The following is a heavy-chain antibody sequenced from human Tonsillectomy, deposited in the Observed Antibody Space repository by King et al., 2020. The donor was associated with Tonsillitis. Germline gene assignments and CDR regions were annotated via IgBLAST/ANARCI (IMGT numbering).Heavy chain of an antibody. CDR1: GYMFSGYG. Sequence: VQLVESGGGVVQPGRSLRVSCAASGYMFSGYGMHWVRQAPGKGLEWVAVTSNDGHYKVYADSVKGRFTISRDNSENIQYLQMNSLRAEDTAMYYCVREIHIEGYSWGPGTQVTVSS. D-gene: IGHD2-21*01. V-gene: IGHV3-33*05. J-gene: IGHJ4*02. CDR2: TSNDGHYK. CDR3: VREIHIEGYS.